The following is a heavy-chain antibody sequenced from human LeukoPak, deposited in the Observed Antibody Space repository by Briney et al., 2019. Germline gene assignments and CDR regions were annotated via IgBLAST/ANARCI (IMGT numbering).Heavy chain of an antibody. V-gene: IGHV3-30*18. Sequence: GGSLRLSCAASGFTFSYHAMHWVRQAPGKGLEWVAVITYDGSNKYYVDSVKGRFTISRDNAKNTLYLQMNSLSAEDTAVYYCAKESDGFDIRGQGTMVTVSS. CDR2: ITYDGSNK. J-gene: IGHJ3*02. CDR3: AKESDGFDI. CDR1: GFTFSYHA.